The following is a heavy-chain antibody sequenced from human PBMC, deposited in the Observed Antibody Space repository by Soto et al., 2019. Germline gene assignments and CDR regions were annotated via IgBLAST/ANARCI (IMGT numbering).Heavy chain of an antibody. D-gene: IGHD3-9*01. CDR1: GDPLSSGSYY. J-gene: IGHJ5*02. CDR3: ERAESTSFDLLSAFHT. V-gene: IGHV4-61*01. CDR2: IYYTGTT. Sequence: SETLSLTCTVSGDPLSSGSYYWSWIRQSPGKRPEWIAYIYYTGTTKYNPSLKSRVTISVDTSKNQFSLRLTSVTAADTAVYYCERAESTSFDLLSAFHTWGQGTLVTVSS.